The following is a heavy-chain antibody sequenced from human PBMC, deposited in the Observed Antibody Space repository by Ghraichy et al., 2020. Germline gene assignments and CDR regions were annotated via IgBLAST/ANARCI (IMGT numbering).Heavy chain of an antibody. CDR3: ARDRRNDYVWGSYRYTDAFDI. J-gene: IGHJ3*02. CDR2: INPSGGST. CDR1: GYTFTSYY. D-gene: IGHD3-16*02. V-gene: IGHV1-46*01. Sequence: ASVKVSCKASGYTFTSYYMHWVRQAPGQGLEWMGIINPSGGSTSYAQKFQGRVTMTRDTSTSTVYMELSSLRSEDTAVYYCARDRRNDYVWGSYRYTDAFDIWGQGTMVTVSS.